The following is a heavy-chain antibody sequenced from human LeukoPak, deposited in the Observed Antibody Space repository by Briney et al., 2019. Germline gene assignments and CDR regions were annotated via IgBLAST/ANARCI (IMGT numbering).Heavy chain of an antibody. J-gene: IGHJ4*02. CDR1: GFTFDDYG. D-gene: IGHD3-22*01. V-gene: IGHV3-20*04. Sequence: GGSLRLSCAASGFTFDDYGLSWVRQAPGKGLEWVSTINWNGGSTGYADSVKGRFTISRDNAKNSLYLQMNSLRAEDTAVYYCAKYDYYDSSGYHAPFDYWGQGTLVTVSS. CDR3: AKYDYYDSSGYHAPFDY. CDR2: INWNGGST.